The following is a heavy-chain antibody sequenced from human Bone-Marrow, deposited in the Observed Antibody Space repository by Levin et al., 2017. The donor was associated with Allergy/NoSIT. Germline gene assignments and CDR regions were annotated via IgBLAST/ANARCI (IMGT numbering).Heavy chain of an antibody. Sequence: NPSETLSLTCTVSDGSISSTSHYWGWIRQSPGKGLEWIGSIFYRGSTLYNPSLKSRVTISVDTSKNQFFLKLTSVTAADTAVYYCARVSRTPYYDSFGPLDSWGRGTLVTVSS. J-gene: IGHJ4*02. D-gene: IGHD3-22*01. CDR2: IFYRGST. CDR1: DGSISSTSHY. CDR3: ARVSRTPYYDSFGPLDS. V-gene: IGHV4-39*07.